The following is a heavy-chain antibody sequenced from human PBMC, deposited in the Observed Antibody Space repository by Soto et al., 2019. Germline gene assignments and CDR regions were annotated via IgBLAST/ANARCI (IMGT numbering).Heavy chain of an antibody. J-gene: IGHJ6*02. Sequence: EVQLVESGGGLVQPGRSLRLSCAASGFTFDDYAMHWVRQAPGKGLEWVSGISWNSGSIGYADSVKGRFTISRDNAKNSLYLQMNSLRAEDTALYYCAKDRVGLVYDFSDYYGMDVWGQGTTVTVSS. CDR2: ISWNSGSI. D-gene: IGHD3-3*01. V-gene: IGHV3-9*01. CDR3: AKDRVGLVYDFSDYYGMDV. CDR1: GFTFDDYA.